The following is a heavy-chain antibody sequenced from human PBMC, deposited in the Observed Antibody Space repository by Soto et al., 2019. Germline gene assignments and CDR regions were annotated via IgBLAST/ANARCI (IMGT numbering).Heavy chain of an antibody. Sequence: GGSLRLSCAASGFTFSSYWMSWVRQAPGKGLEWVANIKQDGSEKYYVESVKGRFTISRDNAKNSLYLQMNSLRAEDSAVYYCAREYSRAAVGQYWGQGTLVTVSS. CDR3: AREYSRAAVGQY. CDR2: IKQDGSEK. J-gene: IGHJ4*02. D-gene: IGHD6-13*01. V-gene: IGHV3-7*03. CDR1: GFTFSSYW.